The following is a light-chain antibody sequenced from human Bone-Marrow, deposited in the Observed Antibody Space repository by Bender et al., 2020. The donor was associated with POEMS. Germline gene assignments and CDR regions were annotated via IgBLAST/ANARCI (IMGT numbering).Light chain of an antibody. Sequence: QSVLTQPASLSGSPGQSITISCTGTASDVGSYNFVSWYQQHAGNAPKVLIYDVSNRPSGASNRFSGSKSGNTASLTVSGLQAEDEADYYCGSYTTSSTVVFGGGTKLTVL. CDR1: ASDVGSYNF. J-gene: IGLJ2*01. V-gene: IGLV2-14*03. CDR3: GSYTTSSTVV. CDR2: DVS.